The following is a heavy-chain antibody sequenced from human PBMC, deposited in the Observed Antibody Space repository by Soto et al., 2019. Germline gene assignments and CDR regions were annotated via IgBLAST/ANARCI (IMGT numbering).Heavy chain of an antibody. CDR1: GGSFSGYY. V-gene: IGHV4-34*01. D-gene: IGHD3-9*01. CDR3: ARAGYDILTGWRYYYYYMDV. J-gene: IGHJ6*03. Sequence: SETLSLTCAVYGGSFSGYYWSWIRQPPGKGLEWIGEINHSGSTNYNPSLKSRVTISVDTSKNQFSLKLSSVTAADTAVYYCARAGYDILTGWRYYYYYMDVWGKGTTVTVSS. CDR2: INHSGST.